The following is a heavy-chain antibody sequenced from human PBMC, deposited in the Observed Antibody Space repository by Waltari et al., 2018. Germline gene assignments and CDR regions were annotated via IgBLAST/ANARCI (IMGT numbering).Heavy chain of an antibody. CDR1: GFSFANYW. V-gene: IGHV5-51*01. CDR3: ARRDSSGVDY. CDR2: IYPGDSDT. J-gene: IGHJ4*02. Sequence: EVQLVQSGADVKKPGESLKISCETSGFSFANYWIGWVRRMPGKGLEWMGVIYPGDSDTRYSPSFEGQVIISANKSTDTAYLQWSSLKASDSGMYYCARRDSSGVDYWGQGTLVTVSS. D-gene: IGHD2-15*01.